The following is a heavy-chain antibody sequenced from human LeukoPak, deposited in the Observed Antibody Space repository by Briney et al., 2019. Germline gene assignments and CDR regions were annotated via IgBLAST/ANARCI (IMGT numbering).Heavy chain of an antibody. CDR1: GGSFSGYY. V-gene: IGHV4-34*01. D-gene: IGHD2-21*01. J-gene: IGHJ6*03. Sequence: PSETLSLTCAVFGGSFSGYYWSWIRQPPGKGLEWMGEINHSGSTIHNPSFKSRVTRSVDTSKNQVSLKLSSVTAADTAVYYWARGRIASGAYYYYMDVWGKGTTVTVSS. CDR3: ARGRIASGAYYYYMDV. CDR2: INHSGST.